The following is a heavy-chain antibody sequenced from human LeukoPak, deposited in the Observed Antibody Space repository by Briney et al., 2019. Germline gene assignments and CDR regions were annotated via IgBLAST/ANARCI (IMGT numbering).Heavy chain of an antibody. V-gene: IGHV4-61*01. CDR1: GGSVSSGSYY. J-gene: IGHJ5*02. Sequence: SETLSLTCTVSGGSVSSGSYYWSWLRQPPGTGLEWIGYIYYSGSTNYNPSLKSRVTISVDTSKNQFSLKLSSVTAADTAVYYCARDFRYCSSTSCYGSWFDPWGQGTLVTVSS. D-gene: IGHD2-2*01. CDR3: ARDFRYCSSTSCYGSWFDP. CDR2: IYYSGST.